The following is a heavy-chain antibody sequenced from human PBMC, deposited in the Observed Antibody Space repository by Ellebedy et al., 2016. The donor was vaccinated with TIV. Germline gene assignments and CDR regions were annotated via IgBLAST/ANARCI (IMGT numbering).Heavy chain of an antibody. Sequence: SETLSLXXAVSDGSISSSNWWSWVRQPPGKGLEWIGQIDHTDRTAYNPSLKSRVTISIDRSRNHFSLNLTSVTAADTAVYYCARNGPFCLDYWGQGTLVTVSS. CDR1: DGSISSSNW. CDR3: ARNGPFCLDY. D-gene: IGHD3-3*02. V-gene: IGHV4-4*02. CDR2: IDHTDRT. J-gene: IGHJ4*02.